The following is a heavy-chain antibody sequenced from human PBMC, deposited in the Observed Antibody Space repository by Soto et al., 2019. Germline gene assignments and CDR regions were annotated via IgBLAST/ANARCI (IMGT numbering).Heavy chain of an antibody. CDR3: ARESGYCTNGVCYTEDY. CDR1: GGTFSSYA. Sequence: QVQLVQSGAEVKKPGSSVKVSCKASGGTFSSYAISWVRQAPGQGLEWMGGIIPIFGTANYAQKFQGRVTITADKSASTAYMELSSLRSEDTAVYYCARESGYCTNGVCYTEDYWGQGTLVTVSS. V-gene: IGHV1-69*06. CDR2: IIPIFGTA. J-gene: IGHJ4*02. D-gene: IGHD2-8*01.